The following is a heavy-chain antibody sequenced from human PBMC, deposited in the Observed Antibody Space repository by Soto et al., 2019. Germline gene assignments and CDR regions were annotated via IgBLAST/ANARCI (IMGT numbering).Heavy chain of an antibody. CDR2: IYPGDSDT. Sequence: GESLKISCKGSGYSFTSYWIGWVRQMPGKGLEWMGIIYPGDSDTRYSPSFQGQVTISADKSISTAYLQWSSLKASDTAMYYCARHVGYYDFWSGDRSNDYYYYGMDVWGPGTTVNVAS. CDR1: GYSFTSYW. V-gene: IGHV5-51*01. D-gene: IGHD3-3*01. J-gene: IGHJ6*02. CDR3: ARHVGYYDFWSGDRSNDYYYYGMDV.